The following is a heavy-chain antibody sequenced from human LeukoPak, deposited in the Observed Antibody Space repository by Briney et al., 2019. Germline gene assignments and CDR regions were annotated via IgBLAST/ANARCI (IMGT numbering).Heavy chain of an antibody. CDR1: GFTGSSNY. CDR2: IYSGGST. D-gene: IGHD5-12*01. Sequence: GGSLRLSCAASGFTGSSNYMSWVRQAPGEGLEWVSVIYSGGSTYYADSVKGRFTISRDNSKNTLYLQMNSLRAEDTAVYYCARDLATIAHYYYYMDVWGKGTTVTVSS. V-gene: IGHV3-66*02. J-gene: IGHJ6*03. CDR3: ARDLATIAHYYYYMDV.